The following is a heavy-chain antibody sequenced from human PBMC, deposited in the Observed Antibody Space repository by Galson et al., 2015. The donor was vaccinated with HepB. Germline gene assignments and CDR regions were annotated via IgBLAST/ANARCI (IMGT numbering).Heavy chain of an antibody. CDR1: GFTFSNAW. CDR3: TTGSAGYCSGGSCYSVFELLY. D-gene: IGHD2-15*01. CDR2: IKSKTDGGTT. V-gene: IGHV3-15*01. Sequence: SLRLSCAASGFTFSNAWMSWVRQAPGKGLEWVGRIKSKTDGGTTDYAAPVKGRFTISRDDSKNTLYLQMNSLKTEDTAVYYCTTGSAGYCSGGSCYSVFELLYWGQGTLVTVSS. J-gene: IGHJ4*02.